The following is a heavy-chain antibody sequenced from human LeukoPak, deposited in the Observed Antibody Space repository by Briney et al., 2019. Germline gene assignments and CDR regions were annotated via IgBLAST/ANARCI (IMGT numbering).Heavy chain of an antibody. J-gene: IGHJ6*03. D-gene: IGHD2-8*02. Sequence: GGSLRLSCAASGFTFRGYAMAWVRQAPGKGLEWVSTITESGDVTYYTDSVKGRFTISRDNSKNTLYLQMHSLTAEDTALYFCAKGQTGAPSFYYFFYLDGWGKGSTVIVSS. CDR3: AKGQTGAPSFYYFFYLDG. CDR1: GFTFRGYA. V-gene: IGHV3-23*01. CDR2: ITESGDVT.